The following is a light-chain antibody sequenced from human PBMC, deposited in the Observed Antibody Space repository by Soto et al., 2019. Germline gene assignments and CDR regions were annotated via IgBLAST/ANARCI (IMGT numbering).Light chain of an antibody. CDR3: QQYESSPPSYT. CDR1: QSLTSTY. V-gene: IGKV3-20*01. CDR2: GAS. Sequence: EIVLTQSPGTLSLSPGERATLSCRASQSLTSTYLAWYQQKPGQAPRLLIYGASRATGIPDRFSGSGSGTDFTLTISRLEPEDFAVYYCQQYESSPPSYTFGQGTKLEIK. J-gene: IGKJ2*01.